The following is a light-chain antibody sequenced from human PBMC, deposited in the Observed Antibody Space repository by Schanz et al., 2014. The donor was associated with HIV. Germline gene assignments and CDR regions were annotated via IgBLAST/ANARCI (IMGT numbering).Light chain of an antibody. CDR2: NND. J-gene: IGLJ2*01. CDR1: RSDIGGRS. Sequence: LTQPPSASATPGQRITIFCSGIRSDIGGRSVDWYRQRPGTAPKLLIHNNDQRPSGVPDRFSGSKSGTSASLTISGLQSDDEADYYCAAWDISLNGPVFGGGTKLTV. V-gene: IGLV1-44*01. CDR3: AAWDISLNGPV.